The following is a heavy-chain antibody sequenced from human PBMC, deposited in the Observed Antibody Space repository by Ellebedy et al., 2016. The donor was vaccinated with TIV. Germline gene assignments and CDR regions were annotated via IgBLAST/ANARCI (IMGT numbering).Heavy chain of an antibody. V-gene: IGHV1-46*01. CDR2: INPSGGST. D-gene: IGHD6-13*01. J-gene: IGHJ4*02. CDR1: GYTFTTYY. Sequence: ASVQVSCKASGYTFTTYYMHWVRQAPGQGLEWMGMINPSGGSTSYAQKFQGRVTMTRDTSTSTVYMELSSLRSEDTAVYYCTCLQLGIADYFDYWGQGALVTVSS. CDR3: TCLQLGIADYFDY.